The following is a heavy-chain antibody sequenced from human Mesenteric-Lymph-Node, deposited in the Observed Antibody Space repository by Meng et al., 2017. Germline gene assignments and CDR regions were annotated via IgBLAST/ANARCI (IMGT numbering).Heavy chain of an antibody. D-gene: IGHD6-19*01. V-gene: IGHV4-34*01. Sequence: QVRQQTWGGGLLKPSETLSLTCAVYGGSFSGYYWSWIRQPPGKGLEWIGEINHSGSTNYNPSLKSRVTISVDTSKNQFSLKLSSVTAADTAVYYCARGILSYSSGWYGRQDYFDYWGQGTLVTVSS. CDR2: INHSGST. CDR1: GGSFSGYY. J-gene: IGHJ4*02. CDR3: ARGILSYSSGWYGRQDYFDY.